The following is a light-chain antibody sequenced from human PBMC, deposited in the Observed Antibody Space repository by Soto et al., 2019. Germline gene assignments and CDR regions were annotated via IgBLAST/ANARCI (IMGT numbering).Light chain of an antibody. Sequence: QSALTQPASVSGSPGQSITISCTGTSSDVGGYNLVSWYQQHPGKAPKLMIYEVTKRPSGVSNRFSGSKSGNTASLTISGLLAEDEADYYCCSYAGSSTSLYVFGTGTKVTVL. CDR1: SSDVGGYNL. CDR2: EVT. V-gene: IGLV2-23*02. CDR3: CSYAGSSTSLYV. J-gene: IGLJ1*01.